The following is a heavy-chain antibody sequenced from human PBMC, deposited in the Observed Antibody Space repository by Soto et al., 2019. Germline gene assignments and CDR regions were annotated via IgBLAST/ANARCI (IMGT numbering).Heavy chain of an antibody. V-gene: IGHV1-8*01. Sequence: ASVKVSCKASGYTFTSYDINWVRQATGQGFEWMGWMNPNSGNTGYAQKFQGRVTMTRNTSISTAYMELSSLRSEDTAVYYCARGEIYCTNGVCYRVAFDIWGQGTMVTVSS. CDR2: MNPNSGNT. CDR1: GYTFTSYD. J-gene: IGHJ3*02. D-gene: IGHD2-8*01. CDR3: ARGEIYCTNGVCYRVAFDI.